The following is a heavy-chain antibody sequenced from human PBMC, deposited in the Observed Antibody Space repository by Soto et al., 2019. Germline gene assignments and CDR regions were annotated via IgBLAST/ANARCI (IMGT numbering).Heavy chain of an antibody. CDR3: ARGVSCPYSSSPKASFFFDY. CDR2: IYYSGST. CDR1: GGSISSGGYY. Sequence: PSETLSLTCTVSGGSISSGGYYWSWIRQHPGKGLEWIGYIYYSGSTYYNPSLKSRVTISVDTSKNQFSLKLSSVTAADTAVYYCARGVSCPYSSSPKASFFFDYWGQGTLVTVSS. V-gene: IGHV4-31*03. D-gene: IGHD6-13*01. J-gene: IGHJ4*02.